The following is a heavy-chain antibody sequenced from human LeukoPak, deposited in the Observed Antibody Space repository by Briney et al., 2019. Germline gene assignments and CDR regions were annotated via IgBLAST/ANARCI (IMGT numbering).Heavy chain of an antibody. V-gene: IGHV3-66*02. J-gene: IGHJ4*02. Sequence: GGSLRLSXAASGFTVSSNYMSWVRQAPGKGLEWVSVIYSGGSTYYADSVKGRFTISRDNSKNTLYLQMNSLRAEDTAVYYSAREGTMVRGADYWGQGTLVTVSS. CDR3: AREGTMVRGADY. CDR2: IYSGGST. CDR1: GFTVSSNY. D-gene: IGHD3-10*01.